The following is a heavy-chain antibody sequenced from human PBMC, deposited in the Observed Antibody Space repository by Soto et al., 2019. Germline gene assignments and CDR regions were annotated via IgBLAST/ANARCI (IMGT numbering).Heavy chain of an antibody. CDR2: IYSGGST. CDR1: GFTVSSNY. V-gene: IGHV3-53*04. D-gene: IGHD4-17*01. J-gene: IGHJ4*02. Sequence: GGSLRLSCAASGFTVSSNYMSWVRQAPGKGLEWVSVIYSGGSTYYADSVKGRFTISRHNSKNTLYLQMNSLRAEDTAVYYCARGQGRLRWYYFDYWGQGTLVTVSS. CDR3: ARGQGRLRWYYFDY.